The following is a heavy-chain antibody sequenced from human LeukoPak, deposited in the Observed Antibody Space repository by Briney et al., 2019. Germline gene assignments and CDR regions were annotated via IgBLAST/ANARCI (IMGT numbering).Heavy chain of an antibody. J-gene: IGHJ4*02. CDR3: AKDSGSYYFPY. D-gene: IGHD1-26*01. V-gene: IGHV3-23*01. CDR2: ISGSGGST. CDR1: KFTFNNFA. Sequence: PGGSLRLACAASKFTFNNFAMSWVRQAPGKGLEWVSAISGSGGSTYYADSVKGRFTISRDNSKNTLYLQMNSLRAEDTAVYYCAKDSGSYYFPYWGQGTLVTVSS.